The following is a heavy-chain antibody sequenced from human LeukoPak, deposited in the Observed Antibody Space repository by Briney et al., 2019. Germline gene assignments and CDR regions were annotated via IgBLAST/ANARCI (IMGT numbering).Heavy chain of an antibody. J-gene: IGHJ4*02. D-gene: IGHD4-17*01. CDR3: ARGGDYGEIDY. Sequence: PSETLSLTCTDSGGSISSGDHYWSWIRQPPGKGLEWIGYIYYSGSTNYNPSLKSRVTISVDTSKDQFSLKLSSVTAADTAVYYCARGGDYGEIDYWGQGTLVTVSS. CDR1: GGSISSGDHY. V-gene: IGHV4-61*08. CDR2: IYYSGST.